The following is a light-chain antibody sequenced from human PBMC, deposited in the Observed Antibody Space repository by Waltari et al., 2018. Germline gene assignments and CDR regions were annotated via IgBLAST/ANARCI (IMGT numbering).Light chain of an antibody. CDR2: YAS. CDR1: QRIGGS. CDR3: HQSNILPRT. V-gene: IGKV6-21*02. J-gene: IGKJ2*01. Sequence: EIVLTQSPDFQSVTPKEKVTITCRASQRIGGSLHWYQQKPDQSPRLLVKYASQSISGVPSRVSGSGYGTDFTLTINSLETEDAATYYCHQSNILPRTFGRGTKLEIK.